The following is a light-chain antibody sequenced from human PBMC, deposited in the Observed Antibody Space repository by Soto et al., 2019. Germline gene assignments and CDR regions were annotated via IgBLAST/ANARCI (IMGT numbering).Light chain of an antibody. J-gene: IGLJ2*01. CDR1: SSNICGNT. V-gene: IGLV1-44*01. Sequence: QSVLTQPPSSSGTPGQRVTISCSGSSSNICGNTVNWFRQLPGTAPKPLIYSNNLRPSEVPDRFSGSKSGTSASLAISGLRSEDECDYFCAAWDASLHGVVFGGGTKLTVL. CDR2: SNN. CDR3: AAWDASLHGVV.